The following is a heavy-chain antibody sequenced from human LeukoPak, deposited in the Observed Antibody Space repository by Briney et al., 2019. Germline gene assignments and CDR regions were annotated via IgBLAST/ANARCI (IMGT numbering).Heavy chain of an antibody. CDR3: AREPPYSSSSFDY. CDR2: IYTSGST. CDR1: GGSISSYY. Sequence: SETLSLTCTVSGGSISSYYWSWTRQPAGKGLEWIGRIYTSGSTNYNPSLKSRVTMSVDTSKNQFSLKLSSVTAADTAVYYCAREPPYSSSSFDYWGQGTLVTVSS. D-gene: IGHD6-13*01. J-gene: IGHJ4*02. V-gene: IGHV4-4*07.